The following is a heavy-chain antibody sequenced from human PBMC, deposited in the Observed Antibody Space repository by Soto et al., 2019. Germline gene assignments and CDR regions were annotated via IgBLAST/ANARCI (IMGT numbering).Heavy chain of an antibody. V-gene: IGHV3-72*01. J-gene: IGHJ4*02. CDR3: VRVTYNNGWYHDY. CDR1: GFTFSDLH. D-gene: IGHD6-19*01. CDR2: IRNKADSYTT. Sequence: GGSLRLSCEASGFTFSDLHMDWVRQAPGKGLEWVGRIRNKADSYTTHYAASVKGRFTVSRDDSKSSLYLQMNSLRTEDTGVYFCVRVTYNNGWYHDYWGRGTLVTVSS.